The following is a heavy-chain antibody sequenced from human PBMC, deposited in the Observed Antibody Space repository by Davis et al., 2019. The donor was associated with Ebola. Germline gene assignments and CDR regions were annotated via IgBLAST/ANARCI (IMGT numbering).Heavy chain of an antibody. V-gene: IGHV1-24*01. CDR3: AAGGLGGGFDV. CDR2: FDPEDGEA. J-gene: IGHJ3*01. Sequence: ASVKVSCKASGGTFSSYTISWVRQAPGQGLEWMGYFDPEDGEALYAQKFQGRVTMTEDKSTDKAYMELSSLRSEDTAVYYCAAGGLGGGFDVWGQGTMVTVSS. D-gene: IGHD2-15*01. CDR1: GGTFSSYT.